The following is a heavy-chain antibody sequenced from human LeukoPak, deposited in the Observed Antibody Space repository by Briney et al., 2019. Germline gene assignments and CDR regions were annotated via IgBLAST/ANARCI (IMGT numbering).Heavy chain of an antibody. Sequence: GAPVKVSCKASGGTFSSYAISWVRQAPGQGLEWMGRIIPIFGIANYAQKFQGRVTITADKSTSTAYMELSSLRSEDTAVYYCARAMTATYCSGGSCLSYWGQGTLVTVSS. CDR2: IIPIFGIA. V-gene: IGHV1-69*04. J-gene: IGHJ4*02. CDR3: ARAMTATYCSGGSCLSY. D-gene: IGHD2-15*01. CDR1: GGTFSSYA.